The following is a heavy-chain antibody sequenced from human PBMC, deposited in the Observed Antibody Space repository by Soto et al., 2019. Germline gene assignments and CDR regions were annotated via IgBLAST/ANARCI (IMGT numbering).Heavy chain of an antibody. J-gene: IGHJ4*02. CDR3: ASAVTTVTTFDY. D-gene: IGHD4-17*01. CDR1: GDSISSHD. Sequence: PSETLSLSSTVSGDSISSHDWSWIRQPPGKGLEWIGDIYYSGSSNYNPSLKSRVTISVDTSKNQFSLKLSSVTAADTAVYFVASAVTTVTTFDYWGQGTLITAPQ. CDR2: IYYSGSS. V-gene: IGHV4-59*08.